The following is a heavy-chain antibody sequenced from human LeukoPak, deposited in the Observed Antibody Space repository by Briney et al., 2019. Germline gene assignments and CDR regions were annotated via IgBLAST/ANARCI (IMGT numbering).Heavy chain of an antibody. Sequence: GSVKVSCKASGYIFTRYYMHWVGQAPGHRGEWMGWINPYSGGTNYAQKFQGRVTMTSDTSISTAYMELSRLRSDDTAVYYCARTLRGAYGSGSYYLWFDPWGQGTLVTVSS. CDR1: GYIFTRYY. CDR2: INPYSGGT. D-gene: IGHD3-10*01. CDR3: ARTLRGAYGSGSYYLWFDP. V-gene: IGHV1-2*02. J-gene: IGHJ5*02.